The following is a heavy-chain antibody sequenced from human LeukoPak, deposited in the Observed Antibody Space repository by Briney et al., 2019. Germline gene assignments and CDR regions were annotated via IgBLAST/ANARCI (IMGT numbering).Heavy chain of an antibody. V-gene: IGHV6-1*01. CDR3: ARDTYYYGSGSYTPGGWFDP. J-gene: IGHJ5*02. Sequence: SQTLSLTCAISGDSVSSNSAAWNWIRQSPSRGLEWLGRTYYRSKWYNDYAVSVKSRITINPDTSKNQFSLQLNSVTPEDTAVYYCARDTYYYGSGSYTPGGWFDPWGQGTLVTVSS. CDR1: GDSVSSNSAA. D-gene: IGHD3-10*01. CDR2: TYYRSKWYN.